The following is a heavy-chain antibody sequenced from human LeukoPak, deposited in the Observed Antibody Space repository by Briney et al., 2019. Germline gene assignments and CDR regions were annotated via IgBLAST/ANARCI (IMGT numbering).Heavy chain of an antibody. CDR1: GFTFSSYG. D-gene: IGHD1-14*01. CDR3: ARTLTACFDY. Sequence: PGGSLRLSCAASGFTFSSYGMHWVRQAPGKGLEWVAFIRYDGSNKYYADSVKGRFTISRDNSKNTLYLQMNSLRAEDTAVYYCARTLTACFDYWGQGTLVTVSS. CDR2: IRYDGSNK. V-gene: IGHV3-30*02. J-gene: IGHJ4*02.